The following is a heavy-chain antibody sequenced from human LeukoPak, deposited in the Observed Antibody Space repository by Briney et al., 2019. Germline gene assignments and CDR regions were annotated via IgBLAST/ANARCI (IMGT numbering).Heavy chain of an antibody. CDR3: ARGRSIAVAGDAFDI. J-gene: IGHJ3*02. Sequence: ASVKVSCKASGYTFTSYGISWVRQAPGQGLEWMGWVSAYNGNTNYAQKLQGRVTMTTDTSTSTAYMELRSPRSDDTAVYYCARGRSIAVAGDAFDIWGQGTMVTVSS. CDR2: VSAYNGNT. V-gene: IGHV1-18*01. CDR1: GYTFTSYG. D-gene: IGHD6-19*01.